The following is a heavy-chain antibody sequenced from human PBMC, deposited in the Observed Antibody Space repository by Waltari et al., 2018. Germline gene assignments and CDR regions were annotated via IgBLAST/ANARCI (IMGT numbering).Heavy chain of an antibody. D-gene: IGHD3-10*01. CDR2: INQYGSEK. CDR3: ARGVASMIRGVVDWFDP. CDR1: GFSFSSYW. J-gene: IGHJ5*02. V-gene: IGHV3-7*01. Sequence: EVQLVESGGGLVQPGGSLRLSCAASGFSFSSYWMSWVRQAPGKGREWVANINQYGSEKHYVDSVKGRFTVSRDNAKSSLYLQMNSLRADDTAVYYCARGVASMIRGVVDWFDPWGQGTLVTVSS.